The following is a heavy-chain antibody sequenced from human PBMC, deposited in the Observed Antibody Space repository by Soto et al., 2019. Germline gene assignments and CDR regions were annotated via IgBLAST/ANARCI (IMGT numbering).Heavy chain of an antibody. V-gene: IGHV4-39*01. J-gene: IGHJ2*01. D-gene: IGHD2-21*01. CDR3: ASPVFFFQAEDGIRDL. CDR2: IYYSGST. Sequence: KGLEWIGYIYYSGSTYYNPSLKSRVTISVDTSKNQFSLKLSSVTDADTAVYYCASPVFFFQAEDGIRDL.